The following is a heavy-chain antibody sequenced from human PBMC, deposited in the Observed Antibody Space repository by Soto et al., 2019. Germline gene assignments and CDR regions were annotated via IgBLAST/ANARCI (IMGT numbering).Heavy chain of an antibody. Sequence: EVPLVESGGGLVQPGGSLRLSCVDSGFTFSSYWMSWVRQAPVKGLEWVGNIKQDGSEENYVDSLKGRFTISRDNAKNSMYRQMNGLRAEDTAVYYCARIAATGRGWDVWGQGTTVVVSS. V-gene: IGHV3-7*01. J-gene: IGHJ6*02. CDR1: GFTFSSYW. CDR3: ARIAATGRGWDV. CDR2: IKQDGSEE. D-gene: IGHD6-13*01.